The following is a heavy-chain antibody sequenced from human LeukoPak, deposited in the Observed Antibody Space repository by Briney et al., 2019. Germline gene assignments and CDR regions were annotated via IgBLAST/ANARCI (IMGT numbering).Heavy chain of an antibody. J-gene: IGHJ4*02. Sequence: RASVKLSCKVSGYTLTELSVHWVRQAPGKGLEWMGNFDPKDGDTIYAQRFQGRVTMTEDTSTHTAYMELSSLRSDDTAVYYCARDRYYYDSSGYYSYWGQGTRVTVSS. D-gene: IGHD3-22*01. V-gene: IGHV1-24*01. CDR2: FDPKDGDT. CDR1: GYTLTELS. CDR3: ARDRYYYDSSGYYSY.